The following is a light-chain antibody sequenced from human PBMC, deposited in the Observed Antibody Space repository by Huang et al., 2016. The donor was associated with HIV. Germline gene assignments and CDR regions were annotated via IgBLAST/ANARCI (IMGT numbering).Light chain of an antibody. CDR1: QRISSY. J-gene: IGKJ2*01. Sequence: DIQMTQSPSSLSASVGDRVTITCRTSQRISSYLHWFQQQPGKAPKLLIHTTSSLQGGVSSRFSGSGSGTHFTLTINSLQPEDSATYYCQQTYRTPKTFGQGTKLEIK. V-gene: IGKV1-39*01. CDR3: QQTYRTPKT. CDR2: TTS.